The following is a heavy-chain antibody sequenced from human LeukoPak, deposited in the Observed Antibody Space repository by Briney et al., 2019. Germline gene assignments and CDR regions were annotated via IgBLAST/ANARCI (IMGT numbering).Heavy chain of an antibody. CDR3: ARRRKDLNWFDP. CDR2: INYSGRT. Sequence: SETLSLTCAVYGGSLSGYYWSWIRRPPGKGLEWIALINYSGRTFYNPSLESRVTISVDMSKNQFSLRLNSVTAADTAVYYCARRRKDLNWFDPWGQGTLVTVSS. CDR1: GGSLSGYY. V-gene: IGHV4-34*01. J-gene: IGHJ5*02.